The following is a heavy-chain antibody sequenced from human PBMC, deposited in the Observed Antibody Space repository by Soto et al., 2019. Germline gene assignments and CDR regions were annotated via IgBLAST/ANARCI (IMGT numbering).Heavy chain of an antibody. J-gene: IGHJ4*02. CDR1: GFMFGSYW. CDR2: IKRDGSEK. V-gene: IGHV3-7*03. CDR3: ARVRATDYEIDY. Sequence: GGSLRLSCTASGFMFGSYWMTWVRHVPGKGLQWVANIKRDGSEKYYVDFVKGRFTISRDNADNSVFLDMNNLRVDDTATYYCARVRATDYEIDYWGQGTLVTVSS. D-gene: IGHD4-17*01.